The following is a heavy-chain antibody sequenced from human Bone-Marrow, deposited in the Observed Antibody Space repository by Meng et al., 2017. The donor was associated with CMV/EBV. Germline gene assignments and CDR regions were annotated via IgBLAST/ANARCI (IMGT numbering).Heavy chain of an antibody. CDR2: IYYSGST. D-gene: IGHD3-3*01. J-gene: IGHJ6*01. Sequence: SETLSLTCTVSGGSVSSGSYYWSWIRQPPGKGLEWIVYIYYSGSTNYNPSLKSRVTISVDTSKNQFSLKLSSVTAADTAVYYCAREALYYDFWSGYYTGDGMAVWGQGHTV. V-gene: IGHV4-61*01. CDR3: AREALYYDFWSGYYTGDGMAV. CDR1: GGSVSSGSYY.